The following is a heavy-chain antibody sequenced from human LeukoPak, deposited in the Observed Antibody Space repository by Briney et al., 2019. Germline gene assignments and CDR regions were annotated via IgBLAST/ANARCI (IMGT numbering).Heavy chain of an antibody. D-gene: IGHD3-22*01. CDR2: TSAYNGNT. V-gene: IGHV1-18*01. Sequence: ASVKLSCKASGYTFTSYGISWVREAPGQGLEWMGRTSAYNGNTNYAQKLQGRVTMTTDTSTSTAYMELRSLRSDDTAVYYCAKSIVVVIKEGDAFDIWGQGTMVTVSS. J-gene: IGHJ3*02. CDR1: GYTFTSYG. CDR3: AKSIVVVIKEGDAFDI.